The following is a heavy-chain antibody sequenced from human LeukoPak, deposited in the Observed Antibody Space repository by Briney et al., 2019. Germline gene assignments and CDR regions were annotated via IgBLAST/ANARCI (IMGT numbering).Heavy chain of an antibody. J-gene: IGHJ3*02. Sequence: SETLSLTCAVSGGSISSSSYYWGWIRQPPGKGLEWIGSIYYSGSTYYNPSLKSRVTISVDKSKNQFSLKLSSVTAADTAVYYCARARPTTAKNAFDIWGQGTMVTVSS. CDR2: IYYSGST. D-gene: IGHD5-18*01. CDR1: GGSISSSSYY. V-gene: IGHV4-39*07. CDR3: ARARPTTAKNAFDI.